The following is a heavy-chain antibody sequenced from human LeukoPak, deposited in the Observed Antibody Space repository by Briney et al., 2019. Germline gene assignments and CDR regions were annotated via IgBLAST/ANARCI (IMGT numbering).Heavy chain of an antibody. Sequence: GGSLRLSCAASGFTFSNYAMSWVRQAPGKGLEWVSTITDSGGTTFYADSVKGRFTISRDNFKNTVYLQMNSLRAEDTAVYYCAKLWRGSHPRYFDHWGQGTLVTVSS. CDR2: ITDSGGTT. CDR3: AKLWRGSHPRYFDH. J-gene: IGHJ4*02. CDR1: GFTFSNYA. D-gene: IGHD1-26*01. V-gene: IGHV3-23*01.